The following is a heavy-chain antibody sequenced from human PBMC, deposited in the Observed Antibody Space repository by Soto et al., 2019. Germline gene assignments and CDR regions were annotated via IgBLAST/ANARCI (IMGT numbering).Heavy chain of an antibody. Sequence: EVQLLESGGDLVQPGGSLRLSCAASGFTFTAYVMTWVRQAPGKGLEWVSGVTGTGGRTYYADSVRGRFTISRDSSKNTLYLQMNGLRAEDTAIYYCAKGTTEYSYGTYFFYYGMDVWGQGTPVTVSS. CDR2: VTGTGGRT. CDR3: AKGTTEYSYGTYFFYYGMDV. V-gene: IGHV3-23*01. J-gene: IGHJ6*02. D-gene: IGHD5-18*01. CDR1: GFTFTAYV.